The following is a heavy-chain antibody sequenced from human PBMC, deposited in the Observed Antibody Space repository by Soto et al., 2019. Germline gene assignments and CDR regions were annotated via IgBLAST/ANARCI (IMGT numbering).Heavy chain of an antibody. CDR2: INHSGST. CDR1: RGSFSGYY. D-gene: IGHD6-13*01. J-gene: IGHJ4*02. Sequence: SETLSLTCAVYRGSFSGYYWSWIRQPPGKGLEWIGEINHSGSTNYNPSLKSRVTISVDTSKNQFSLELKSVTAADTAVYYCARGGDTGSWYYFQFWGQGSLVTVSS. V-gene: IGHV4-34*01. CDR3: ARGGDTGSWYYFQF.